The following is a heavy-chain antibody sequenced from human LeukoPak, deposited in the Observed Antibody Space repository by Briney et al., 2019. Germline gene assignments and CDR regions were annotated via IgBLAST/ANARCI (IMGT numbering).Heavy chain of an antibody. CDR3: ARAPVGSSWYSYYYYYYGMDV. Sequence: GGSRRLSCAASGFTVSSNYMSWVRQAPGKGLEWVSVIYSGGSTYYADSVKGRFSISRDNSKNTLYLQMNSLRAEDTAVYYCARAPVGSSWYSYYYYYYGMDVWGQGTTVTVSS. V-gene: IGHV3-66*01. CDR2: IYSGGST. CDR1: GFTVSSNY. J-gene: IGHJ6*02. D-gene: IGHD6-13*01.